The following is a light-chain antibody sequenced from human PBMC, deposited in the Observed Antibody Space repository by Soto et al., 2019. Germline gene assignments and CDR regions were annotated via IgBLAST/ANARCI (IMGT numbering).Light chain of an antibody. CDR3: QSYDSSLSGPYVV. CDR1: SSNIGAGYD. CDR2: GNY. J-gene: IGLJ2*01. Sequence: QSVLTQPPSVSGAPGQRVTISCTGNSSNIGAGYDVHWYQQLPGTAPKLLIYGNYNRPSGVPDRFSGSKSGTSASLAITGLQAEDEADYYCQSYDSSLSGPYVVFGGGTKLTVL. V-gene: IGLV1-40*01.